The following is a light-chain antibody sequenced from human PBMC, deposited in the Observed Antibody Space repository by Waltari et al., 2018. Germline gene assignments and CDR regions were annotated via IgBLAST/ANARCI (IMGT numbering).Light chain of an antibody. J-gene: IGKJ4*01. CDR1: QTITS. Sequence: IVLTQSPGTLSLSPGERATLSCRASQTITSLAWYQQTPGQAPRLLIYATSTRATGIPPRFTGSGSGTDYTLTINGLERDDSAVYYCQHRSGWPLPLGGGTKVEIK. CDR3: QHRSGWPLP. CDR2: ATS. V-gene: IGKV3-11*01.